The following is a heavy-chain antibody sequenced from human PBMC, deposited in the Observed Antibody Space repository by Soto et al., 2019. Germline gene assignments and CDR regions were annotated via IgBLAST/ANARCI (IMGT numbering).Heavy chain of an antibody. V-gene: IGHV4-59*01. Sequence: QMRLQESGPGLVKPSETLALTCSLSGGSIGTYYWSWIRQPPGEELEWIAYIYYTRITNSNPSLKSRVTISMDMSKNQFSLTLTSMTAADTAVYYCARGIFSADYYYYFDTWGQGSLVTVSS. CDR2: IYYTRIT. CDR1: GGSIGTYY. D-gene: IGHD3-22*01. CDR3: ARGIFSADYYYYFDT. J-gene: IGHJ5*02.